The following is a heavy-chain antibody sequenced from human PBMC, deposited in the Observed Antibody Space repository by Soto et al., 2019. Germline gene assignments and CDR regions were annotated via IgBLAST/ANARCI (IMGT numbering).Heavy chain of an antibody. D-gene: IGHD3-16*01. CDR1: GFSVTNAW. Sequence: EVQLVDSGGGLVKPGGSLRRSCAASGFSVTNAWMSWVRQAPGKGLEWVGRVYTSAAGGATNYAAPVKGRITIAREDSENTVPRPTPSPMPEVTAVYYCTPGSVGGFWGPGTTVTVSS. CDR3: TPGSVGGF. V-gene: IGHV3-15*06. J-gene: IGHJ6*02. CDR2: VYTSAAGGAT.